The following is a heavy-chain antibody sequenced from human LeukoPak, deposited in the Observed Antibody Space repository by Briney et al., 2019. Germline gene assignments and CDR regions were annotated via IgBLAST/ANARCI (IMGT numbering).Heavy chain of an antibody. D-gene: IGHD5-24*01. CDR2: IYHSGST. Sequence: PSGTLSLTCAVSGGSISSSNWWTWVRQPPGKGLEWIGEIYHSGSTNYSPSLKSRVTISVDKSKNQFSLKLSSVTAADTAVYYCARHGVWGRDFDYWGQGTLVTVSS. V-gene: IGHV4-4*02. CDR1: GGSISSSNW. CDR3: ARHGVWGRDFDY. J-gene: IGHJ4*02.